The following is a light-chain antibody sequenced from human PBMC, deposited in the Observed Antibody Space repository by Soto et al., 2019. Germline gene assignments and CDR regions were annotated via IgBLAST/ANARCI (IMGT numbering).Light chain of an antibody. CDR3: QSNDRSLSAVV. CDR1: YSDIGAGYD. CDR2: ATT. Sequence: QPVLTQPPSVSGAPGQRVTISCTGSYSDIGAGYDVHWYQQLPGAAPKLLVFATTRRAAGVPDRFSGARSGTSASLAITGLQADDEADYYCQSNDRSLSAVVFGGGTKLTVL. J-gene: IGLJ2*01. V-gene: IGLV1-40*01.